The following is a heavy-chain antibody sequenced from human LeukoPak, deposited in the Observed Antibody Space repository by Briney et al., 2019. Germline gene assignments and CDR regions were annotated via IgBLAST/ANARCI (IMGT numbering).Heavy chain of an antibody. CDR2: ISSTSRYI. CDR1: GFSFSTYS. Sequence: GGSLRLSCAASGFSFSTYSMNWVRQAPGKGPEWVSCISSTSRYINYTESVKGRFTISRDNAKNSLYLQMSSLRVEDTAVYYCATLGPTGGDFTYNWFDPWGQGTLVTVSS. D-gene: IGHD2-21*02. V-gene: IGHV3-21*01. J-gene: IGHJ5*02. CDR3: ATLGPTGGDFTYNWFDP.